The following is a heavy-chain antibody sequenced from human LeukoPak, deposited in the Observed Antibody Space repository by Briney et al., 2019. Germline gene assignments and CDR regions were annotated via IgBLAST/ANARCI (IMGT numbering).Heavy chain of an antibody. J-gene: IGHJ4*02. CDR1: GGSISSSSYY. CDR2: IYYSGST. D-gene: IGHD1-26*01. V-gene: IGHV4-39*01. Sequence: SETLSLTCTVSGGSISSSSYYWGWIRQPPGKGLEWIGSIYYSGSTYYNPSLKSRVTISVDTSKNQFSLKLSSVTAADTAVYYCASQIIVGATWFRDYWGQGTLVTVSS. CDR3: ASQIIVGATWFRDY.